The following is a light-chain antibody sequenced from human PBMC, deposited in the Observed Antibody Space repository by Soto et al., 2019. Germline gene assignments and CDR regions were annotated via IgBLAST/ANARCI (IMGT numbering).Light chain of an antibody. CDR1: QSVSSSY. CDR2: GAS. V-gene: IGKV3-20*01. J-gene: IGKJ1*01. Sequence: EIVMTQSPDTLSVSPGARAPLSCRASQSVSSSYLAWYQQKPGQAPRLLIYGASSRATGIPDRFSGSGSGTDFTLTISRLEPEDFAVYYCQQYGSSSWTFGQGTKVDIK. CDR3: QQYGSSSWT.